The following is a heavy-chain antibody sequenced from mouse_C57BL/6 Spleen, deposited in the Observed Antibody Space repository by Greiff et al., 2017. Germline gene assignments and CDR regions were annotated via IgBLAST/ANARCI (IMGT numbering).Heavy chain of an antibody. Sequence: VQLQQPGAELVKPGASVKLSCKASGYTFTSYWMHWVKQRPGQGLEWIGMIHPNSGSTNYNEKFKSKATLTVDKSSSTAYMQLSSLTSEDSAVYYCARGTYSNYGGAYWGQGTLVTVSA. CDR2: IHPNSGST. CDR3: ARGTYSNYGGAY. CDR1: GYTFTSYW. J-gene: IGHJ3*01. D-gene: IGHD2-5*01. V-gene: IGHV1-64*01.